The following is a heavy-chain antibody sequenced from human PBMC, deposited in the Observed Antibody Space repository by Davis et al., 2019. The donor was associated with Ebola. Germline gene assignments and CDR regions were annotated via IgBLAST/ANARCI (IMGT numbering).Heavy chain of an antibody. Sequence: PSETLSLTCTVSGGSISSYYWSWIRQPPGKGLEWIGYIYYSGSTNYNPSLKSRVTISVDTSKNQFSLKLSSVTAADTAVYYCARAFSGSSPAFDYWGQGTLVTVSS. D-gene: IGHD1-26*01. CDR3: ARAFSGSSPAFDY. CDR1: GGSISSYY. CDR2: IYYSGST. J-gene: IGHJ4*02. V-gene: IGHV4-59*01.